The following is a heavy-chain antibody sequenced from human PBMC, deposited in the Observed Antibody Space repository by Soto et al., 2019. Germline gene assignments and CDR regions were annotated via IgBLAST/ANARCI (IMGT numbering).Heavy chain of an antibody. D-gene: IGHD2-2*01. CDR3: ARDQCSSTSCYFPDY. V-gene: IGHV3-33*01. CDR2: IWYDGSNK. J-gene: IGHJ4*02. CDR1: GFTFSSYG. Sequence: GGSLRLSCAANGFTFSSYGMHWVRQAPGKGLEWVAVIWYDGSNKYYADSVKGRFTISRDNSKNTLYLQMNSLRAEDTAVYYCARDQCSSTSCYFPDYWGQGT.